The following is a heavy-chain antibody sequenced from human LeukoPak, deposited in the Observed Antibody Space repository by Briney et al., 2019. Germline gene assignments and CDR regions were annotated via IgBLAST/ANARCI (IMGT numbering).Heavy chain of an antibody. CDR1: GFTFSSYW. J-gene: IGHJ5*02. D-gene: IGHD3-3*01. CDR2: IKQDGSEK. Sequence: GGSLRLSCAASGFTFSSYWMSWVRQAPGKGLEWVANIKQDGSEKYYVDSVKGRFTISRDNAKNSLYLQMNSLRAEDTAVYYCARDADYDFWSGYSKGWFDHWGQGTLVTVSS. V-gene: IGHV3-7*01. CDR3: ARDADYDFWSGYSKGWFDH.